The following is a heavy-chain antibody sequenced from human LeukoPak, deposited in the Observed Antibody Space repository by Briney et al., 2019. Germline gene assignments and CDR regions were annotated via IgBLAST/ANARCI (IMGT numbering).Heavy chain of an antibody. CDR3: ARDRDPYCSSTSCYTPDY. D-gene: IGHD2-2*02. CDR1: GFTFSDYY. Sequence: GGSLRLSCAASGFTFSDYYMSWIRQAPGKGLEWVSYISSSGSTIYYADSVKGRFTISRDNAKNSLYLQMNSLRAEDTAVYYCARDRDPYCSSTSCYTPDYWGQGTPVTVSS. V-gene: IGHV3-11*01. CDR2: ISSSGSTI. J-gene: IGHJ4*02.